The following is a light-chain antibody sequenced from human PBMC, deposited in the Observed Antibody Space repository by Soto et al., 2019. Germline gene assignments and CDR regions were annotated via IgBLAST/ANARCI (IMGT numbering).Light chain of an antibody. CDR1: QSVSSTY. Sequence: EIVLTQSPGTLSLSPGERATLSCRAIQSVSSTYLAWYQQKPGQAPGLLLYGASNRASGIPDRFAGGGSGTDFTLTISRMEPEDFAVYYCQQYGSSPHTFGGGTKVDIK. J-gene: IGKJ4*01. V-gene: IGKV3-20*01. CDR3: QQYGSSPHT. CDR2: GAS.